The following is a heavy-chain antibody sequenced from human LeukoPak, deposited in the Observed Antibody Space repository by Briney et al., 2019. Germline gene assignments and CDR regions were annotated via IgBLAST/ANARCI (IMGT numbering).Heavy chain of an antibody. CDR1: GFSFSGYS. D-gene: IGHD2-15*01. J-gene: IGHJ4*02. V-gene: IGHV3-74*01. Sequence: TGGSLRLSCAASGFSFSGYSMKWVRQAPGKGLVWVSRINTDGSSTSYADSVKGRFTISRDNAKNTLYLQMNSLRAEDTAVYYCARDNSAGGNSFDYWGQGTLVTVSS. CDR2: INTDGSST. CDR3: ARDNSAGGNSFDY.